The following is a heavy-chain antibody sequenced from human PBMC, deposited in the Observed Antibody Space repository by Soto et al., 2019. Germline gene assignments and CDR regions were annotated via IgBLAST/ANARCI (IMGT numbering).Heavy chain of an antibody. D-gene: IGHD6-19*01. J-gene: IGHJ4*02. CDR3: ERGSSGWFFDY. V-gene: IGHV4-59*01. CDR1: GASISSYY. CDR2: IYYSGST. Sequence: SETLSLTGSVSGASISSYYWSWIRQPPGKGLEWIGYIYYSGSTNYNPSLKSRVTISVDTSKNQFSLKLSSVTAADTAVYYCERGSSGWFFDYWGQGTLVTVSS.